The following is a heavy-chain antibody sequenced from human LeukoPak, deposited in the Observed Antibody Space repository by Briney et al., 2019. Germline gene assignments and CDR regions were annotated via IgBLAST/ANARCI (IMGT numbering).Heavy chain of an antibody. CDR3: ARTDETAPAEDFQH. J-gene: IGHJ1*01. Sequence: PGGSLRLSCAASGFTVSSNYMSWVRQAPGKGLEWVSVIYSGGSTYYADSVKCRFTISRDNSKNTLYLQMKSLRAEDTAVYYCARTDETAPAEDFQHWGQGTLVTVSS. CDR1: GFTVSSNY. CDR2: IYSGGST. D-gene: IGHD2-21*02. V-gene: IGHV3-53*01.